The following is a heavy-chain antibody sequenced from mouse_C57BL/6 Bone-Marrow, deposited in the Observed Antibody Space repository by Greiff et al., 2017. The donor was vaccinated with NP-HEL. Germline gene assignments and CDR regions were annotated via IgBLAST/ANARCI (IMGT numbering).Heavy chain of an antibody. D-gene: IGHD1-1*01. J-gene: IGHJ2*01. Sequence: LQESGPGLVQPSQSLSITCTVSGFSLTSYGVHWVRQSPGKGLEWLGVIWSGGSTDYNAAFISRLSISKDNSKSQVFFKMNSLQADDTAIYYCARMGYYYYGSSLDYWGQGTTLTVSS. CDR3: ARMGYYYYGSSLDY. CDR2: IWSGGST. V-gene: IGHV2-2*01. CDR1: GFSLTSYG.